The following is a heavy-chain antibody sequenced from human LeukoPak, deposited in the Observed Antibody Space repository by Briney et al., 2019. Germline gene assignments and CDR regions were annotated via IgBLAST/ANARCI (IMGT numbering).Heavy chain of an antibody. Sequence: GGSLRLSCIVSGFTFSSYAMHWVRQAPGKGLEWVAVISYDGSNKYYADSVKGRFTISRDNSKNTLYLQMNSLRAEDTAVYYCARNKQQLVFLSWFDPWGQGTLVTVSS. D-gene: IGHD6-13*01. CDR3: ARNKQQLVFLSWFDP. CDR1: GFTFSSYA. CDR2: ISYDGSNK. V-gene: IGHV3-30-3*01. J-gene: IGHJ5*02.